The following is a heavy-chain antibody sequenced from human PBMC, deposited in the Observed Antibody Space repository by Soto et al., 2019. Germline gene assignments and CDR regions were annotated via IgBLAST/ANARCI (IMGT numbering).Heavy chain of an antibody. J-gene: IGHJ6*02. V-gene: IGHV1-18*01. CDR2: ISAYNGNT. CDR1: GYTFTSYG. D-gene: IGHD3-22*01. CDR3: ARVKGNYYYESTSHYGMDV. Sequence: GGLVKVSCKASGYTFTSYGISWVRQAPGQGLEWMGWISAYNGNTNYAQKLQGRVTMTTDTSTSTAYMELRSLRSDDTAVYYCARVKGNYYYESTSHYGMDVWGQGTTVTVSS.